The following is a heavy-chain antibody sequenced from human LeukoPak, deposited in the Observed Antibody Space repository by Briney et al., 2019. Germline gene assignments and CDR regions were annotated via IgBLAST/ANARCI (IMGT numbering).Heavy chain of an antibody. CDR2: IYYSGST. CDR1: GGSISSSSYY. CDR3: ARLPAFDAFDI. D-gene: IGHD2-2*01. Sequence: SETLSLTCTVSGGSISSSSYYWGWIRQPPGKGLEWIGSIYYSGSTYYNPSLKSRVTISVDTSKNQFSLKLSSVTAADTAVYYCARLPAFDAFDIWGQGTMGTVSS. J-gene: IGHJ3*02. V-gene: IGHV4-39*07.